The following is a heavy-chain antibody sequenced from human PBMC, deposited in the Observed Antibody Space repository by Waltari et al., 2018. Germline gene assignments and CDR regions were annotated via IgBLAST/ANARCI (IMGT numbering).Heavy chain of an antibody. CDR3: ARSLFGELRFPFDY. V-gene: IGHV3-23*04. Sequence: EVKVVESGGGLVQPGGSLRLSCEAPGFALISYDMSWVRQAPGKGLEWVSAVSGNGERTYYADSVKGRFTISRDNSKNTLSLQINGLRADDTALYYCARSLFGELRFPFDYWGQGTLLTVSS. D-gene: IGHD3-3*01. J-gene: IGHJ4*02. CDR2: VSGNGERT. CDR1: GFALISYD.